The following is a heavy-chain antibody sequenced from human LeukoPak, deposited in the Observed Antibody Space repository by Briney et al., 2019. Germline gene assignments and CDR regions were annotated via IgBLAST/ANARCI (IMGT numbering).Heavy chain of an antibody. CDR1: GFTFSDYY. J-gene: IGHJ6*02. CDR3: ARDVVVVPAPPYYYGMDV. V-gene: IGHV3-11*01. D-gene: IGHD2-2*01. CDR2: ISSSGSTI. Sequence: GGSLRLSCAASGFTFSDYYMSWIRQAPGKGLEWVSYISSSGSTIYYAGSVKGRFTISRDNAKNSLYLQMNSLRAEDTAVYYCARDVVVVPAPPYYYGMDVWGQGTTVTVSS.